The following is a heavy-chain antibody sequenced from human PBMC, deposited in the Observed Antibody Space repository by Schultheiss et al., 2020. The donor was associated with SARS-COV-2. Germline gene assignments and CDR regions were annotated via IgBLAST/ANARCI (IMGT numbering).Heavy chain of an antibody. D-gene: IGHD1-26*01. CDR1: GGSFSGYY. CDR2: INHSGST. Sequence: SQTLSLTCAVYGGSFSGYYWSWIRQPPGKGLEWIGEINHSGSTYYNPSLKSRVTISVDTSKNQFSLKLSSVTAADTAVYYCARDGGRVGSYTNWFDPWGQGTLVTVSS. J-gene: IGHJ5*02. CDR3: ARDGGRVGSYTNWFDP. V-gene: IGHV4-34*01.